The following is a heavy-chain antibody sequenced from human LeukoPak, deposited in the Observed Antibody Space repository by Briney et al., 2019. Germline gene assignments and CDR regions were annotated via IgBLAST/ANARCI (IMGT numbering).Heavy chain of an antibody. CDR3: AKAYYDSSGYYPPGAFDI. Sequence: GGSLRLSCAASGFTFSSYAMHWVRQAPGKGLEWVAVISYDGSNKYYADSVKGRFTISRDNSKNTLYLQMNSLRAEDTAVYYCAKAYYDSSGYYPPGAFDIWGQGTMVTVSS. CDR2: ISYDGSNK. V-gene: IGHV3-30-3*01. J-gene: IGHJ3*02. D-gene: IGHD3-22*01. CDR1: GFTFSSYA.